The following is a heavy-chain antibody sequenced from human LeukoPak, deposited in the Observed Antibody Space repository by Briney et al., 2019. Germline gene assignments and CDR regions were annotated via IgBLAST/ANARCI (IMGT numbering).Heavy chain of an antibody. V-gene: IGHV3-48*01. Sequence: GSLRLSCSASGFTFGDYSMIWVRQGPGEGLEELSYITSTRNTIYYAASVRGRFTISRDNAHNSLYLQMRRLRVDDTAVYYCVRGNWIGLRRNYFMDVWGRGTTVTVSS. CDR1: GFTFGDYS. CDR3: VRGNWIGLRRNYFMDV. D-gene: IGHD3-3*01. J-gene: IGHJ6*03. CDR2: ITSTRNTI.